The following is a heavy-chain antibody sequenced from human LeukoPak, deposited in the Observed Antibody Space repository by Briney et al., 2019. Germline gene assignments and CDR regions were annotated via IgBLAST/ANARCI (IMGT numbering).Heavy chain of an antibody. Sequence: PGGSLRLSCAASGFTFSSYAMHWVRQAPGKGLEWVAVISYDGSNKYYADSVKGRFTISRDNAKNSLYLQMNSLRAEDTAVYYCARYCSIRCPEYYFDYWGQGALVTVSS. V-gene: IGHV3-30-3*01. J-gene: IGHJ4*02. CDR1: GFTFSSYA. CDR2: ISYDGSNK. D-gene: IGHD2-2*01. CDR3: ARYCSIRCPEYYFDY.